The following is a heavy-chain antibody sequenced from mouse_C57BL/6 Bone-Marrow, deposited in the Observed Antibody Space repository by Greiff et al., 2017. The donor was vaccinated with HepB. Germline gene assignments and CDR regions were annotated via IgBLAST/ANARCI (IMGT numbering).Heavy chain of an antibody. CDR1: GYTFTSYT. Sequence: VQLQQSGAELVRPGASVKMSCKASGYTFTSYTMHWVKQRPGQGLEWIGYINPSSGNTKYNQKFKDKATLTADKSSSTAYMQLSSLTSEDSAVYYCARGGYSKGAMDYWGQGTSVTVSS. V-gene: IGHV1-4*01. CDR3: ARGGYSKGAMDY. CDR2: INPSSGNT. D-gene: IGHD2-5*01. J-gene: IGHJ4*01.